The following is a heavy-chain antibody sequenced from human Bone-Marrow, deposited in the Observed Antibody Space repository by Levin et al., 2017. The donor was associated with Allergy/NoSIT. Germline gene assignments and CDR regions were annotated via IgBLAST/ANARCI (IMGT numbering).Heavy chain of an antibody. V-gene: IGHV3-7*02. CDR2: INRDGGDG. D-gene: IGHD2-8*01. Sequence: PGESLKISCASSGFTFSGYWMAWVRQAPGKGLEWVANINRDGGDGYYVDSVKGRFTISRDNARNSLDLQMNSLRVEDTAVYYCARKGAWSFEFWGQGTLVTVSS. CDR3: ARKGAWSFEF. CDR1: GFTFSGYW. J-gene: IGHJ4*02.